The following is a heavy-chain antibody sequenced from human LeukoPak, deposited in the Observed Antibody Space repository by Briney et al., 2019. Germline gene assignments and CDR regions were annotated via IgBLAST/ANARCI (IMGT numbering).Heavy chain of an antibody. J-gene: IGHJ4*02. CDR1: GYSISSGYY. D-gene: IGHD5-18*01. V-gene: IGHV4-38-2*02. CDR2: IYHSGST. CDR3: ARESPEQLVDY. Sequence: PSETLSLTCTVSGYSISSGYYWGWIRQPPGKGLEWIGSIYHSGSTYYNPSLKSRVTISVDTSKNQFSLKLSSVTAADTAVYYCARESPEQLVDYWGQGTLVTVSS.